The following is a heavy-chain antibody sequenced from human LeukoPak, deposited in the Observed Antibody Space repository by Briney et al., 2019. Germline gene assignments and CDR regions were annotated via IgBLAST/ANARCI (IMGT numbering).Heavy chain of an antibody. J-gene: IGHJ4*02. CDR1: GGSLSNNY. V-gene: IGHV4-34*01. D-gene: IGHD4-17*01. CDR3: ARGEDDYGDPPLVRDYFDY. Sequence: SETLSLSCAVYGGSLSNNYWSSIRHSPGKGLEWIGDIYQSGGTNYNPSLEIRVTISVDTSKNQFSLELNSVTAADTAVYFCARGEDDYGDPPLVRDYFDYWGQGTPVTVSS. CDR2: IYQSGGT.